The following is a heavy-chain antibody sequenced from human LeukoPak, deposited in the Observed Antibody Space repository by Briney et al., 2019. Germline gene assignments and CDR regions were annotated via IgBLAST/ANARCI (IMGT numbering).Heavy chain of an antibody. CDR1: GYTFTGYY. J-gene: IGHJ6*02. V-gene: IGHV1-2*02. CDR2: INPNSGGT. Sequence: ASVKVSCKASGYTFTGYYMHWVRQAPGQGLEWMGWINPNSGGTNYAQKFQGRVTMTRDTSISTAYMELSRLRSDDTAVYYCARGLRYFDWLPNYYYGMDVWGQGTTVTVSS. CDR3: ARGLRYFDWLPNYYYGMDV. D-gene: IGHD3-9*01.